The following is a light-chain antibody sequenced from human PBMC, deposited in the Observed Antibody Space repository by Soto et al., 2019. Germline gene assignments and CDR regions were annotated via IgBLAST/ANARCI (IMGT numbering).Light chain of an antibody. Sequence: QSALTQPASVSGSPGQSITISCTGTSSDVGSYNLVSWYQQHPGKAPKLMIYEVSKRPSGVSNRFSGSKSGNTASLTISGLQAEDEADYCCCSYAGSSISVVFGGGTKLTVL. CDR1: SSDVGSYNL. J-gene: IGLJ2*01. V-gene: IGLV2-23*02. CDR2: EVS. CDR3: CSYAGSSISVV.